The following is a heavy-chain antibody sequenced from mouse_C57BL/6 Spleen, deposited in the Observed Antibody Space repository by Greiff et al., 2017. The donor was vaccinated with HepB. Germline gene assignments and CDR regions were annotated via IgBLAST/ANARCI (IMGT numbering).Heavy chain of an antibody. CDR2: ISGGGGNT. Sequence: EVQGVESGGGLVKPGGSLKLSCAASGFTFSSYTMSWVRQTPEKRLEWVATISGGGGNTYYPDSVKGRFTISRDNAKNTLYLQMSSLRSEDTALYYCARHTGDGYYYAMDYWGQGTSVTVSS. CDR3: ARHTGDGYYYAMDY. CDR1: GFTFSSYT. D-gene: IGHD2-3*01. J-gene: IGHJ4*01. V-gene: IGHV5-9*01.